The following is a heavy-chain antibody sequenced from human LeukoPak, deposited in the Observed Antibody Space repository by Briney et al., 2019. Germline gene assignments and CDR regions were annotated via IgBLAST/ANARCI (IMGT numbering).Heavy chain of an antibody. V-gene: IGHV4-59*01. CDR1: GGSISSYY. D-gene: IGHD6-19*01. Sequence: TSETLSLTCTVSGGSISSYYWSWIRQPPGKGLEWIGYIYYSGSTNYNPSLKSRVTISVDTSKNQFSLKLSSVTAADTAVYYCARDGVRAVAGYDAFDIWGQGTMVTVSS. CDR2: IYYSGST. J-gene: IGHJ3*02. CDR3: ARDGVRAVAGYDAFDI.